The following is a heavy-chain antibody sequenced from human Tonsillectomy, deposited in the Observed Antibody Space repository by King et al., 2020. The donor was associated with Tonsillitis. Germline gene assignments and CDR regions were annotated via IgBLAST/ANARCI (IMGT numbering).Heavy chain of an antibody. D-gene: IGHD3-10*01. Sequence: VQLVESGGGLVQPGGSLRLSCAASGFTFSSYWMHWVRQAPGKGLVWVSRINSDGSSTSYADSVKGRFTISRDNAKNTLYLQMNSLRAEDTAVYYCARFEITMVRGVRDYGMDVWGQGTTVTVSS. V-gene: IGHV3-74*01. J-gene: IGHJ6*02. CDR3: ARFEITMVRGVRDYGMDV. CDR1: GFTFSSYW. CDR2: INSDGSST.